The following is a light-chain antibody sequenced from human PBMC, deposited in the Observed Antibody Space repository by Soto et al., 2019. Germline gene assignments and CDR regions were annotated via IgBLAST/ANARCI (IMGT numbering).Light chain of an antibody. Sequence: EIVMTQSPATLSVSPGERATLSCRASQSVSSNLAWYQHKPGQAPRLLIYGASTRATGIPGRFSGSGSGTGFTLTISRLQPEDFAVYYCQQYNSWPPFTFGQGTKLEIK. CDR2: GAS. J-gene: IGKJ2*01. V-gene: IGKV3-15*01. CDR1: QSVSSN. CDR3: QQYNSWPPFT.